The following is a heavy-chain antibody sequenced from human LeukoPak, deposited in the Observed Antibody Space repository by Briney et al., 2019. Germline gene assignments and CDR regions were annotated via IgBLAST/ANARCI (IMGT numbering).Heavy chain of an antibody. CDR1: GGSISSYY. Sequence: SETLSLTCTVSGGSISSYYWSWIRQPPGKGLEWIGYIYYSGSTNYNPSLKSRVTISVDTSKNQFSLKLSSVTAADTAVYYCARAGIVGATLYFDYWGQGTLVIVSS. V-gene: IGHV4-59*01. D-gene: IGHD1-26*01. J-gene: IGHJ4*02. CDR3: ARAGIVGATLYFDY. CDR2: IYYSGST.